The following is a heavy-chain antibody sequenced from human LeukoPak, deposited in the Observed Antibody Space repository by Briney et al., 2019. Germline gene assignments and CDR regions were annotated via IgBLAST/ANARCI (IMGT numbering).Heavy chain of an antibody. D-gene: IGHD4-23*01. CDR1: DDSFSSHY. V-gene: IGHV4-59*11. Sequence: PSETLSLTCAVSDDSFSSHYWTWIRQPPGKGLEWIGYISYIGSTNYNPSLKSRVTISIDTSKNQFSLKLSSVTAADTAVYYCATTTVVTPGWFDPWGQGTLVTVSS. CDR2: ISYIGST. J-gene: IGHJ5*02. CDR3: ATTTVVTPGWFDP.